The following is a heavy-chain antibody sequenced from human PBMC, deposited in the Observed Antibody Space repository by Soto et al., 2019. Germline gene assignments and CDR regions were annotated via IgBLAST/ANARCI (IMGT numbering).Heavy chain of an antibody. CDR3: ARSNGDYERAYFDY. J-gene: IGHJ4*02. D-gene: IGHD2-21*02. CDR1: GFSFSDYY. CDR2: VITSNFYI. Sequence: QVQLVESGGGLVKPGGSLRLSCAASGFSFSDYYMTWIRQTPGKGLELLSYVITSNFYIRYADSVKGRFTISRDNAKTTLFLQMDNLRSDDTATYYCARSNGDYERAYFDYWAQGTLVAVSS. V-gene: IGHV3-11*06.